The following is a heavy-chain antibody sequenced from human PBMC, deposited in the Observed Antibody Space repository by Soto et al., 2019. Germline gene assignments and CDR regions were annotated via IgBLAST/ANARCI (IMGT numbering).Heavy chain of an antibody. CDR1: GFTFTSSA. V-gene: IGHV1-58*02. CDR3: AASMEGDDYGDFDAFDI. Sequence: SVKVSCKASGFTFTSSAMQWVRQARGQRLEWIGWIVVGSGNTNYAQKFQERVTITRDMSTSTAYMELSSLRSEDTAVYYCAASMEGDDYGDFDAFDIWGQGTMVTVSS. J-gene: IGHJ3*02. CDR2: IVVGSGNT. D-gene: IGHD4-17*01.